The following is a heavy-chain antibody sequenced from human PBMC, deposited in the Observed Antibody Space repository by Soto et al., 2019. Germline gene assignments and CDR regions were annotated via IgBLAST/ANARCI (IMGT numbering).Heavy chain of an antibody. J-gene: IGHJ5*02. CDR3: ARLSSSWYDWFDP. CDR1: GGSISSSSYY. V-gene: IGHV4-39*01. Sequence: SETLSLTCTVSGGSISSSSYYWGWIRQPPGKGLEWIGSIYYSGSTYYNPSLKSRVTISVDTSKNQFSLKLSSVTAADTAVYYCARLSSSWYDWFDPWGQGTLVTVS. D-gene: IGHD6-13*01. CDR2: IYYSGST.